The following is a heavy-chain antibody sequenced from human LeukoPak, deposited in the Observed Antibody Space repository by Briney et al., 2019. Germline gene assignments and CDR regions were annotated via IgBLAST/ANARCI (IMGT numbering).Heavy chain of an antibody. D-gene: IGHD1-26*01. Sequence: GASLRLSCAASGFTFNYNAMSWVRQAPGKGVQWVSNIDGVGTGAYYAASVKGGFTISRDNSKNTLYLQMNSLRAEDTAVYYCARGFTDGSQQFDYWGQGTLVTVSS. V-gene: IGHV3-23*01. CDR1: GFTFNYNA. CDR2: IDGVGTGA. J-gene: IGHJ4*02. CDR3: ARGFTDGSQQFDY.